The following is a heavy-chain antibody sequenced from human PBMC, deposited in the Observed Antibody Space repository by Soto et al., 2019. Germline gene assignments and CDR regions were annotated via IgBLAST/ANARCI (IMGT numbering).Heavy chain of an antibody. D-gene: IGHD3-16*01. V-gene: IGHV3-72*01. CDR1: GFTFSDHY. Sequence: GGSLRLSCAASGFTFSDHYMSWIRQAPGKGLEWVGRTKDKANSYTTEYAASVKGRFTISRDDSRNSVYLQMNSLKTDDTAVYYCTIEGAYPGPDFDYWGQGTLVTVSS. CDR3: TIEGAYPGPDFDY. J-gene: IGHJ4*02. CDR2: TKDKANSYTT.